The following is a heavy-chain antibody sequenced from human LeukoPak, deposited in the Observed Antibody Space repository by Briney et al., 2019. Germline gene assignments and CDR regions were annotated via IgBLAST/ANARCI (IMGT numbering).Heavy chain of an antibody. V-gene: IGHV3-30*03. CDR2: ISYDGSNK. CDR1: GFTFSSNW. Sequence: GGSLRLSCAVSGFTFSSNWMSWVRQAPGKGLEWVAVISYDGSNKYYADSVKGRFTISRDNAKNSLYLQMSSLRDEDTAVYYCARDQGGSHSYWGQGTLVTVS. D-gene: IGHD1-26*01. CDR3: ARDQGGSHSY. J-gene: IGHJ4*02.